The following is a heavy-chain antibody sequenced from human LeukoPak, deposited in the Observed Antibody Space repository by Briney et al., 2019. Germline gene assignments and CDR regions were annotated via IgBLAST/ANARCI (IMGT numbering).Heavy chain of an antibody. CDR3: AKGGVATIPFDH. CDR1: ALTFSSDA. D-gene: IGHD5-24*01. CDR2: ISGSGGST. V-gene: IGHV3-23*01. J-gene: IGHJ4*02. Sequence: GGSLRLSYPASALTFSSDAMSSARQAPGKGLGWVSAISGSGGSTYYADSVKGRFTISRDKSKNTLYLQMNRLRAEDTAVYYCAKGGVATIPFDHWGQGKLVTVSS.